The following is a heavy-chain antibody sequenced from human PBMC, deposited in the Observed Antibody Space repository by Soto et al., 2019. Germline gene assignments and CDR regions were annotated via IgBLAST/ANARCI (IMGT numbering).Heavy chain of an antibody. Sequence: GGSLRLSCAASGFTFSSYGMHWVRQAPGKGLERVVVISYDGSKKYYADSVKGRFTISRDNSKNTLYLQMNSLRAEDTAVYYCAKDGRVTIFGVVLYYYYYYMDVWGKGTTVTVSS. CDR2: ISYDGSKK. V-gene: IGHV3-30*18. CDR3: AKDGRVTIFGVVLYYYYYYMDV. J-gene: IGHJ6*03. D-gene: IGHD3-3*01. CDR1: GFTFSSYG.